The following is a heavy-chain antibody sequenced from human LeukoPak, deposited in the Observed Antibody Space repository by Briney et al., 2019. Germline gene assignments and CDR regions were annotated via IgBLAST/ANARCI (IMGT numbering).Heavy chain of an antibody. J-gene: IGHJ6*04. Sequence: SETLSLTCSVSDGSVSSADFYWSWIRQHPGKGLEWIGHIHYSGRTYYNPSLESRVAISLDTSKNQFSLKLGSVTAADTAVYYCARDRYSGYDWDLYYYGMDVWGKGTTVTVSS. CDR1: DGSVSSADFY. V-gene: IGHV4-31*03. CDR2: IHYSGRT. D-gene: IGHD5-12*01. CDR3: ARDRYSGYDWDLYYYGMDV.